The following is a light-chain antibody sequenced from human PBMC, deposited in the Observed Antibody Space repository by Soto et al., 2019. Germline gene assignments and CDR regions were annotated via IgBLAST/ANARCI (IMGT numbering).Light chain of an antibody. CDR2: DAS. Sequence: IQMTQSPSSLSASIGDRVTITCRASQGISNYLAWYQQKPGKVPKLLIYDASTLQSGVPSRFSGSGSGTDFTLTISRLQPEDVATYYCQKYNSAPALTFGGGTKVEIE. CDR3: QKYNSAPALT. J-gene: IGKJ4*01. V-gene: IGKV1-27*01. CDR1: QGISNY.